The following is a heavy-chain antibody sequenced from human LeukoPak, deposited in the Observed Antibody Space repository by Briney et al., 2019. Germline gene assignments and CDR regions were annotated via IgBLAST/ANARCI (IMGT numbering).Heavy chain of an antibody. CDR1: GFTFNTYA. Sequence: PPGGSLRLSCAASGFTFNTYAMSWVRRAPGKGLGWVGFIRSKAYGGTTEYAASVKGRFTISRDDSKSIAYLQMNSLKTEDTAVYYCTRYSFGDRSGSYSDYWGQGTLVTVSS. D-gene: IGHD1-26*01. J-gene: IGHJ4*02. V-gene: IGHV3-49*04. CDR2: IRSKAYGGTT. CDR3: TRYSFGDRSGSYSDY.